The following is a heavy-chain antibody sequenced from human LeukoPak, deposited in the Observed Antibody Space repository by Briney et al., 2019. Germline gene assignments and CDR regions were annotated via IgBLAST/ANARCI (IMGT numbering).Heavy chain of an antibody. CDR3: AGGYSDGNNPFGFFDH. V-gene: IGHV4-59*01. CDR2: MYHSGST. D-gene: IGHD5-24*01. CDR1: GGSISSYY. J-gene: IGHJ4*02. Sequence: SETLSLTCTVSGGSISSYYWSWIRRPPGKGLEWIGYMYHSGSTNYNPSLKSRVSISLNTSKNQFSLKLSSVTAADTAVYYCAGGYSDGNNPFGFFDHWGQGTLVTVSS.